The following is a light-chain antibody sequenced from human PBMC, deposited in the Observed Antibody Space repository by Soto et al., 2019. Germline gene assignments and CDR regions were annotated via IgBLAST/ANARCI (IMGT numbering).Light chain of an antibody. CDR2: GAS. CDR3: QQYNVWPQA. V-gene: IGKV3-15*01. J-gene: IGKJ1*01. CDR1: QSVSSD. Sequence: EIVMTQSPDNLSVSPGERATLSCRASQSVSSDLAWYQQKPGQAPSLLIYGASRRATGVPARFSGSGSGTEFTRTISSLQSEDFAVYYCQQYNVWPQAFGQGTKVEIK.